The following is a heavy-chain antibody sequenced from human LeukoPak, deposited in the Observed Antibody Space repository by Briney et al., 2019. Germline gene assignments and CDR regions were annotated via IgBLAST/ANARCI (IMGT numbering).Heavy chain of an antibody. CDR2: ISVYNGNT. D-gene: IGHD2-2*01. Sequence: ASVKVSCKASGYIFTSYGTSWVRQAPGQGLEWMGWISVYNGNTNYPQRLQGRVTMTTDTSTTTAYMELRSLRSDDTAVYYCARDEGYQLLENWFDPWGQGTLVTVSS. V-gene: IGHV1-18*01. J-gene: IGHJ5*02. CDR3: ARDEGYQLLENWFDP. CDR1: GYIFTSYG.